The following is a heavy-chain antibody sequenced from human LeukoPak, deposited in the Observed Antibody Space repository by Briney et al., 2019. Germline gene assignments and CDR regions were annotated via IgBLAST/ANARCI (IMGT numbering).Heavy chain of an antibody. J-gene: IGHJ1*01. V-gene: IGHV3-7*01. CDR2: IAHDGSVK. CDR1: TVIFRKYW. Sequence: GGSLRLSCAASTVIFRKYWMGWARQAPGKGLEWVANIAHDGSVKWYVDSVKGRFIISRDNARDSLYLQMNGLRVEDTAIYYCAFFVREPQNWGQGTLVTVSS. CDR3: AFFVREPQN. D-gene: IGHD3-10*02.